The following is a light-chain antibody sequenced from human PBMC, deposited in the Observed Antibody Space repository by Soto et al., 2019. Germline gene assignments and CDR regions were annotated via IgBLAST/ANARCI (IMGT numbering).Light chain of an antibody. CDR2: DAS. CDR3: QQYDNLPLT. Sequence: DIQMTQSPSSLSASVGDRVTITCQASQDISNYLNWYQQKPGKAPKLLIYDASNLETGVPSRFSGSGSGTDFTFPIRSLQPEDIATYYCQQYDNLPLTLGGGTKVDTK. V-gene: IGKV1-33*01. J-gene: IGKJ4*01. CDR1: QDISNY.